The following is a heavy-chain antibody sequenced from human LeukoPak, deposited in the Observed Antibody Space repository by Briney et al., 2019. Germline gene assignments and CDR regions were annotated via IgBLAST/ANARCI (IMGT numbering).Heavy chain of an antibody. CDR1: GFTVSSNS. D-gene: IGHD5-12*01. Sequence: GGSLRLSCTVSGFTVSSNSMSWVRQAPGKGLEWVSYISTSGTAVYYADSVKGRFTISRDNAKNSLYLQMNSLRVEDTAVYYCAKSPGGYSGPFGDWGQGTLVTVSS. J-gene: IGHJ4*02. V-gene: IGHV3-11*04. CDR3: AKSPGGYSGPFGD. CDR2: ISTSGTAV.